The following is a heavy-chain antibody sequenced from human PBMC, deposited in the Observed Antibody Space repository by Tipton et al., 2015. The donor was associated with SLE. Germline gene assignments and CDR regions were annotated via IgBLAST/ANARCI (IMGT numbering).Heavy chain of an antibody. Sequence: GSLRLSCAASGFTFSSYSMNWVRQAPGKGLEWVSSISSSSSYIYYADSVKGRFTISRDNSKNTLYLQMNSLRAEDTAVYHCAKDLIGHGAFDIWGQGTMVTVSS. CDR2: ISSSSSYI. CDR1: GFTFSSYS. J-gene: IGHJ3*02. D-gene: IGHD2-8*01. CDR3: AKDLIGHGAFDI. V-gene: IGHV3-21*01.